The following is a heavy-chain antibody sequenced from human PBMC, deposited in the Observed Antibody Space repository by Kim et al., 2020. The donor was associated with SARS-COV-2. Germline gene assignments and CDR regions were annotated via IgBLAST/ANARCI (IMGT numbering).Heavy chain of an antibody. Sequence: GGSLRLSCAASGFTFDDYGMSWVRQAPGKGLEWVSGIKWNGGSTGYADSVKGRFIISRDNAKNSLYLQMNSLRAEDTALYHCARGGAAAPLTLSLYYYYMDVWGKGTTVTVSS. V-gene: IGHV3-20*01. CDR3: ARGGAAAPLTLSLYYYYMDV. D-gene: IGHD6-13*01. CDR2: IKWNGGST. J-gene: IGHJ6*03. CDR1: GFTFDDYG.